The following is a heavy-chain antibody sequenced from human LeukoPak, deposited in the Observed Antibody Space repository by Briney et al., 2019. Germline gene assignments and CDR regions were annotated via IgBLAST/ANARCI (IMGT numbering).Heavy chain of an antibody. Sequence: PGASVTVSCRASGYTFTSYGISWVRQAPGQGLEGMGWISGYNGNTNYAQKLQGSVTMTTDKSTSTAYMELRSLRSDDTAVYYCARLSFGGVIVYSPFDYWGQGTLVTVSS. CDR1: GYTFTSYG. V-gene: IGHV1-18*01. D-gene: IGHD3-16*02. CDR2: ISGYNGNT. J-gene: IGHJ4*02. CDR3: ARLSFGGVIVYSPFDY.